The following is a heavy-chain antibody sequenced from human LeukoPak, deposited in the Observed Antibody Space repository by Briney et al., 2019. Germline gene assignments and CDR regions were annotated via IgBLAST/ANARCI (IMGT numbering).Heavy chain of an antibody. CDR3: AIHSGSYDFFDY. V-gene: IGHV4-59*01. Sequence: PSETLSLTCTVSGGSISSYYWSWIRQPPGKGLEWIGYIYYSGSTNYNPSLKSRVTISVDTSKNQFSLKLSSVTAADTAVYYCAIHSGSYDFFDYWGQGTLVTVSS. D-gene: IGHD1-26*01. CDR1: GGSISSYY. CDR2: IYYSGST. J-gene: IGHJ4*02.